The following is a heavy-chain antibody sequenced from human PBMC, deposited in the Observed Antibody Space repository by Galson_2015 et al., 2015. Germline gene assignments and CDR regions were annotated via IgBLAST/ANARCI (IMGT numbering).Heavy chain of an antibody. CDR3: VRDGDKYDVDF. D-gene: IGHD1-1*01. V-gene: IGHV3-74*01. CDR2: IKGDGSDI. J-gene: IGHJ4*02. CDR1: GFTFSSYW. Sequence: SLRLSCAASGFTFSSYWMHWVRQAPGKGLVWVSRIKGDGSDIRYADSVKGRFTMSRDNTKKTLHLHMSNLGAEDTAVYFCVRDGDKYDVDFWGQGTLVTVSS.